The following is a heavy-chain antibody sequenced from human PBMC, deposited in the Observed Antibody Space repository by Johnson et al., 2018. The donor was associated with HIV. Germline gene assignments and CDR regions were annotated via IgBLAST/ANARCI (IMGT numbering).Heavy chain of an antibody. V-gene: IGHV3-66*02. CDR2: ISDGDPT. D-gene: IGHD6-19*01. CDR3: ARDRWLGDACDI. J-gene: IGHJ3*02. Sequence: VQLVESGGGSLQPGGSLRLSCAASGFTVMRHYMTWVRQAPGQRLEWVSVISDGDPTYYTDSAQGRFTISRDDSKNTLYLQMNSLRPDDSAVYYCARDRWLGDACDIWGQGTMVTVSS. CDR1: GFTVMRHY.